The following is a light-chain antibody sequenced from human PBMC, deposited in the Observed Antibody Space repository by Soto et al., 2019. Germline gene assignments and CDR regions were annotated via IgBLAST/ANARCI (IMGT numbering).Light chain of an antibody. CDR1: SSDVGTYNY. CDR2: DVS. J-gene: IGLJ2*01. Sequence: QSALTQPASVSGSPGQSITISCTGTSSDVGTYNYVSWYQHHPVKAPKLMIYDVSNRPSGVSNRFSGSKSGNTAPLTISGLQAEDEADYYCSSYTSSSTLLFGGGTKRTVL. V-gene: IGLV2-14*03. CDR3: SSYTSSSTLL.